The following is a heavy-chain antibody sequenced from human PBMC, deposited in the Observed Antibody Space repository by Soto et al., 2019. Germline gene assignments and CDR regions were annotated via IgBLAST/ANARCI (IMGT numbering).Heavy chain of an antibody. V-gene: IGHV4-61*03. CDR1: GGSVSTGYS. CDR3: ERVVLSGDRIYYFDY. Sequence: QVQLQESGPGLVKPSETLSLTCTVSGGSVSTGYSWSCIRQPPGKGLEWSGSIYYRGSTTYNPSHKSRVTTSMDTSKNHSSLKLNSVTAADTAVYCCERVVLSGDRIYYFDYWGQGTLVSVSS. J-gene: IGHJ4*02. CDR2: IYYRGST. D-gene: IGHD7-27*01.